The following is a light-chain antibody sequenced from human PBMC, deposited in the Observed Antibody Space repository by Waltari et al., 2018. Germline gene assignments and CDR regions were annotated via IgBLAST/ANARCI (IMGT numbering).Light chain of an antibody. CDR3: QTGGHGTWV. V-gene: IGLV4-69*01. J-gene: IGLJ3*02. Sequence: QLVLTQSPSASASLGASVKLTCTLSSGHSSNAIAWLQQQPEKGPRCLMKVNSEGSHSKGDEIPDRFSGSSSGTERYLTISSLQSEDEADYYCQTGGHGTWVFGGGTKLTGL. CDR1: SGHSSNA. CDR2: VNSEGSH.